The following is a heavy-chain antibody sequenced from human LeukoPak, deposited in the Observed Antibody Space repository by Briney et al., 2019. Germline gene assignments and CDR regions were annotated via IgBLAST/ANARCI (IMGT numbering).Heavy chain of an antibody. Sequence: SETLSLTCAVYGGSFSGYYWSWIRQPPGMGLEWIGEINHSGSTNYNPSLKSRVTISVDTSKNQFSLKLISVTAADTAVYYCARAGTYSSGPSDYWGQGTLVTVSS. J-gene: IGHJ4*02. CDR2: INHSGST. D-gene: IGHD3-22*01. CDR3: ARAGTYSSGPSDY. CDR1: GGSFSGYY. V-gene: IGHV4-34*01.